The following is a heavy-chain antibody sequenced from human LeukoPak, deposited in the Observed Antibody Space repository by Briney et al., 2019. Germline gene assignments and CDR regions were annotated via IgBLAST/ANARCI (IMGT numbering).Heavy chain of an antibody. CDR3: ARDQKGIQLWTYNGLVGAFDI. CDR1: GYTFTGHY. Sequence: ASVKVSCKASGYTFTGHYMHWVRQAPGQGLEWMGWINPNSGGTNYAQKFQGRVTMTRDTSISTAYMELSRLRSDDTAVYYCARDQKGIQLWTYNGLVGAFDIWGQGTMVTVSS. J-gene: IGHJ3*02. D-gene: IGHD5-18*01. V-gene: IGHV1-2*02. CDR2: INPNSGGT.